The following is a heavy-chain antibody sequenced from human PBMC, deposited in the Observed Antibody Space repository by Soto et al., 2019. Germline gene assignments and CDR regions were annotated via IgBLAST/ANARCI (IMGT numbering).Heavy chain of an antibody. V-gene: IGHV1-3*01. J-gene: IGHJ6*02. CDR3: AAEVIKGYYYGMDV. D-gene: IGHD3-22*01. Sequence: GASVKGACRASGYTFTTYLIDWVRQAPGQRLEWMGWINAVNGTTSYAQKFQGRVTMTTDTSTSTVYMELSSLRSEDTAVYYCAAEVIKGYYYGMDVWGQGTTVTV. CDR2: INAVNGTT. CDR1: GYTFTTYL.